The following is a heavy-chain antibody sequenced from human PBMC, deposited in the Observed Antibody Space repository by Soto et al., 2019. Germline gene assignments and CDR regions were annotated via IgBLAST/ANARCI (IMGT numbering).Heavy chain of an antibody. J-gene: IGHJ4*02. CDR3: ARVPYAKYGVWTY. CDR1: GFTFSSYW. CDR2: INPGGSIT. D-gene: IGHD2-8*01. Sequence: EEQLVESGGGLVQPGGSLRLSCAASGFTFSSYWMHWVRQAPGKWLVCVSRINPGGSITSYADSVKGRFNLSRDNAKNTHYMQMNSLRGDDTAVYYCARVPYAKYGVWTYWGQGTLVTVSS. V-gene: IGHV3-74*01.